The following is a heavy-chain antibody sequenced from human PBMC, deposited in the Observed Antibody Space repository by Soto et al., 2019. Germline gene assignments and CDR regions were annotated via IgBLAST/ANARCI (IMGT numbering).Heavy chain of an antibody. V-gene: IGHV4-39*01. CDR1: GGSISSSSYY. CDR2: IYYSGST. J-gene: IGHJ6*02. Sequence: SETLSLTCTVSGGSISSSSYYWGWIRQPPGKGLEWIGSIYYSGSTYYNPSLKSRVTISVDTSKNQFSLKLSSVTAADTAVYYSATNYSDYYYYGMAAWGQGTTFTVSS. D-gene: IGHD2-15*01. CDR3: ATNYSDYYYYGMAA.